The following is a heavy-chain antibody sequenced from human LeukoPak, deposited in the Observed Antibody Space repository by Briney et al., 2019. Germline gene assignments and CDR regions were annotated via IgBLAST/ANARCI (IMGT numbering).Heavy chain of an antibody. CDR3: ARRGIRLWFGELFPGPNWFDP. CDR1: GGSISSGSYY. Sequence: PSETLSLTCTVSGGSISSGSYYWSWIRQPAGKGLEWIGRIYTSGSTIYNPSLKSRVTISVDTSKNQFSLKLSSVTAADTAVYYCARRGIRLWFGELFPGPNWFDPWGQGTLVAVSS. CDR2: IYTSGST. V-gene: IGHV4-61*02. J-gene: IGHJ5*02. D-gene: IGHD3-10*01.